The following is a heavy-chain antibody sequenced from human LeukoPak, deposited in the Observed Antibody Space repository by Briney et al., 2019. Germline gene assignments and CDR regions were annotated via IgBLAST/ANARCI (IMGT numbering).Heavy chain of an antibody. V-gene: IGHV4-4*07. CDR1: GDSINRYY. CDR3: PRASGWYSFDY. CDR2: IYSSGST. J-gene: IGHJ4*02. Sequence: SETLTLTCTVSGDSINRYYLSWIRQPAGKGLEWIGHIYSSGSTKYNPSLKRRVTMSVHTSKNQPTLKPSSETAARAVVYYWPRASGWYSFDYWGQGTLVTVSS. D-gene: IGHD6-19*01.